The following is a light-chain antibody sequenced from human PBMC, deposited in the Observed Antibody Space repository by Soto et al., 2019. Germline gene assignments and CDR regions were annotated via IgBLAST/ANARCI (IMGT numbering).Light chain of an antibody. J-gene: IGKJ4*01. CDR1: ENLGTLY. V-gene: IGKV3-20*01. CDR2: GAS. CDR3: QQYGDSLLT. Sequence: SVLTDSPGTLSLSPGQRVTRSVRASENLGTLYLAWYQQKPVQPPRLLILGASTRATGIADRFSGSGSGTDFTLTISRLEPEDFAVYYCQQYGDSLLTFGGGTKVDIK.